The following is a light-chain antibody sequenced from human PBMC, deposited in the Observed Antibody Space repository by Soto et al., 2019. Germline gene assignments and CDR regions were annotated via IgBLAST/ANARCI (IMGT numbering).Light chain of an antibody. CDR3: QQYNSGPYT. CDR2: GAS. CDR1: QRVASD. V-gene: IGKV3-15*01. Sequence: VLTQSPGTLSLSPGEGATLSSRASQRVASDLAWYLQKPGQPPRLLIYGASTRATGVPARFSGSGSGTEFTLTISSLQSEDFAVYYCQQYNSGPYTFGQGTKVDIK. J-gene: IGKJ2*01.